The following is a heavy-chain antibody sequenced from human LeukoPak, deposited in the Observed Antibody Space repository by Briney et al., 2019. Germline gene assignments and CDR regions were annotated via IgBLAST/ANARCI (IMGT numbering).Heavy chain of an antibody. CDR3: ARDPDTASPMDV. CDR2: IIPIFGTA. D-gene: IGHD5-18*01. J-gene: IGHJ6*04. CDR1: GGTFSSYA. V-gene: IGHV1-69*06. Sequence: SVKVFCKASGGTFSSYAISWVRQAPGQGLEWMGGIIPIFGTANYAQKFQGRVTITADKSTSTAYMELSSLRPEDAAVYYCARDPDTASPMDVWGKGTTVTVSS.